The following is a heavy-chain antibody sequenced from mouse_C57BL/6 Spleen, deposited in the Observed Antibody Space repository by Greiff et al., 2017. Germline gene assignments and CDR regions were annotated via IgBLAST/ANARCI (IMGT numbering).Heavy chain of an antibody. J-gene: IGHJ3*01. D-gene: IGHD3-2*02. Sequence: EVQLQQSGPELVKPGASVKISCKASGYTFTDYYMNWVKQSHGKSLEWIGDINPNNGGTSYNQKFKGKDTLTVDKSSSTAYMERRSLTSEDSAVYYCAREGDSSGSAYWGQETLVTVSA. CDR2: INPNNGGT. CDR1: GYTFTDYY. V-gene: IGHV1-26*01. CDR3: AREGDSSGSAY.